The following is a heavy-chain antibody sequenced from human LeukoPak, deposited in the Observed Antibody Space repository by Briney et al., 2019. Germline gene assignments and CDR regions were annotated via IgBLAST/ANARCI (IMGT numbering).Heavy chain of an antibody. Sequence: SETLSLTCAVYGGSFSGYYWSWIRQPPGKGLEWIGEINHSGSTNYNPSLKSRVTISVDTSENQFSLKLSSVTAADTAVYYCARGGTYSSGWYNWFDPWGQGTLVTVSS. J-gene: IGHJ5*02. V-gene: IGHV4-34*01. CDR1: GGSFSGYY. CDR3: ARGGTYSSGWYNWFDP. D-gene: IGHD3-22*01. CDR2: INHSGST.